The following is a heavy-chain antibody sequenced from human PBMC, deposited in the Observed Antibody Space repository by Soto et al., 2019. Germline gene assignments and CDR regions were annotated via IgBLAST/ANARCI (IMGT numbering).Heavy chain of an antibody. Sequence: HPGGSLRLSCRGSGFTFSNAWMHWVRRAPGKGLEWVSRVNNDGTNTAYADSVKGRFIISRDNARNILYMQMNSLRVEDTAIYYCARDEGGPDVWGQGTTVTVSS. J-gene: IGHJ6*02. CDR2: VNNDGTNT. CDR3: ARDEGGPDV. CDR1: GFTFSNAW. V-gene: IGHV3-74*01.